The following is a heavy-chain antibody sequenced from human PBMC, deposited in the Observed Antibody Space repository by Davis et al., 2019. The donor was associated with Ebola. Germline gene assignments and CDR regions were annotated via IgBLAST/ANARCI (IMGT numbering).Heavy chain of an antibody. D-gene: IGHD6-6*01. J-gene: IGHJ4*02. Sequence: HTGGSLRLSCAASGFIFSSYTMNWVRQAPGKGLVWVSRINSDGSSTSYADSVKGRFTISRDNAKNTLYLQMNSLRAEDTAVYYCARLYSSSPTDYWGQGTLVTVSS. CDR3: ARLYSSSPTDY. V-gene: IGHV3-74*01. CDR2: INSDGSST. CDR1: GFIFSSYT.